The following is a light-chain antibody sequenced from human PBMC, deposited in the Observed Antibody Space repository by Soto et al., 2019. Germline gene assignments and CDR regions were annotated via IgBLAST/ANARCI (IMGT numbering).Light chain of an antibody. V-gene: IGLV2-14*01. CDR1: GSDIATFNY. CDR2: QVT. Sequence: QSALAQPASMSGSPGQSITLSCTGSGSDIATFNYVSWYQQYPGKAPKLLIYQVTSRASGVSHRFSGSKSGNTAALTISGLQPEEEAEYYCNSYSSTSFYLFGTGTKVTV. J-gene: IGLJ1*01. CDR3: NSYSSTSFYL.